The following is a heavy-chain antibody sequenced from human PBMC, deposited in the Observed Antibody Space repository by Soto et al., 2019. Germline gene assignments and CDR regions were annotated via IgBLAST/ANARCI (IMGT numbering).Heavy chain of an antibody. Sequence: GGSLRLSCAASGFTFSSYAMSWVRQAPGKGLEWVSAISSSGGSTYYADTVKGRFTISRDNSKNTLYLQMNSLRAEDTAVYYCAKDYYYGSGSYYFDYWGQGTLVTVSS. CDR3: AKDYYYGSGSYYFDY. CDR1: GFTFSSYA. J-gene: IGHJ4*02. D-gene: IGHD3-10*01. CDR2: ISSSGGST. V-gene: IGHV3-23*01.